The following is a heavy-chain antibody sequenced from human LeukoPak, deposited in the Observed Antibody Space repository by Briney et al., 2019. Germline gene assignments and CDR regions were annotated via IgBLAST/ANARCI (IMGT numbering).Heavy chain of an antibody. CDR3: ARPSAIAAAGGFDY. CDR2: INHSGST. Sequence: PETLSLTCAVYGGSFSGYYWSWIRQPPGKGLEWIGEINHSGSTNYNPSLKSRVTISVDTSKNQFSLKLSSVTAADTAVYYCARPSAIAAAGGFDYWGQGTLVTVSS. J-gene: IGHJ4*02. CDR1: GGSFSGYY. D-gene: IGHD6-13*01. V-gene: IGHV4-34*01.